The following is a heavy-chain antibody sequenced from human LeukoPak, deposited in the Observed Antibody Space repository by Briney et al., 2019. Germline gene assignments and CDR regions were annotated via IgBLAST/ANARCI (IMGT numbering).Heavy chain of an antibody. J-gene: IGHJ4*02. CDR3: ARIHGSPIYYFDY. Sequence: SETLSLTCTVSGGSISSSSYYWGWIRQPPGKGLEWIGSIYHGGSTYYNPSLKSRSTISVDTSKNQFSLKLSSVTAAETAVYYCARIHGSPIYYFDYWGQGTLVTVSS. V-gene: IGHV4-39*01. CDR2: IYHGGST. D-gene: IGHD5-24*01. CDR1: GGSISSSSYY.